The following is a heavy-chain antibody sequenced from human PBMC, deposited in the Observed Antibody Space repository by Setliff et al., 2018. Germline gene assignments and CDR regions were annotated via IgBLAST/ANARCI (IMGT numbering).Heavy chain of an antibody. Sequence: KSGPTLVNPTPTLTLTCSFSGFSLTTPSVGVGWVRQPPGKALEWLALIPWDDDDRYSPSLKNRVTLTKDTSKNQVVLTMSNVDPVDTATYYCAHIMGRVWDYWGPGTLVTVSS. CDR3: AHIMGRVWDY. CDR1: GFSLTTPSVG. J-gene: IGHJ4*02. V-gene: IGHV2-5*02. CDR2: IPWDDDD. D-gene: IGHD3-10*01.